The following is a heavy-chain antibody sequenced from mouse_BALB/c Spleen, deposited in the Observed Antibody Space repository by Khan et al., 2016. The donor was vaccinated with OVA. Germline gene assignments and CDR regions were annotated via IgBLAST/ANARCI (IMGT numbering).Heavy chain of an antibody. CDR2: IDPENGDT. J-gene: IGHJ3*01. CDR3: DVYYDYDGFAY. D-gene: IGHD2-4*01. V-gene: IGHV14-4*02. Sequence: VQLKQSGAELVRSGASVKLSCTASGFNIKDYYMHWVKQRPEQGLEWIGWIDPENGDTEYAPKFQGKATMTADTSSNTAYLLLSSLTSEDTAVYYCDVYYDYDGFAYWGQGTLVTVSA. CDR1: GFNIKDYY.